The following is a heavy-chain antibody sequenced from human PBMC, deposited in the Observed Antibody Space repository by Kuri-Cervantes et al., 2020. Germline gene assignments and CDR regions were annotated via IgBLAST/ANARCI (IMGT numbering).Heavy chain of an antibody. CDR1: GGTFSSYA. CDR3: AREYSGYEDSYYFDY. Sequence: SVKVSCKASGGTFSSYAISWVRQAPGQGLEWMGGIIPIFGTANYAQKFQGRVTITADESTSTAYMELSGLRSEDTAVYYCAREYSGYEDSYYFDYWGQGTLVTVSS. J-gene: IGHJ4*02. CDR2: IIPIFGTA. D-gene: IGHD5-12*01. V-gene: IGHV1-69*13.